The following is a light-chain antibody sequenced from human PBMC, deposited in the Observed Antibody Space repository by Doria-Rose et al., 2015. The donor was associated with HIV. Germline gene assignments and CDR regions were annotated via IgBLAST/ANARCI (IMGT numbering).Light chain of an antibody. CDR3: RQYGTSWA. J-gene: IGKJ1*01. Sequence: TQSPGTLSLSPGERATLSCRASQSFSSTYLAWYQQKPGQAPSLLIYDGSTRATGIPDRFSASGSGTDFTLTINRLEPEDFALYYCRQYGTSWAFGQGTKVEI. V-gene: IGKV3-20*01. CDR2: DGS. CDR1: QSFSSTY.